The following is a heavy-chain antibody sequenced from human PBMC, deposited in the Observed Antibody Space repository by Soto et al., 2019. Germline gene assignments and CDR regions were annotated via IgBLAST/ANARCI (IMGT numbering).Heavy chain of an antibody. V-gene: IGHV1-69*08. D-gene: IGHD5-12*01. J-gene: IGHJ6*02. Sequence: QVQLVQSGAEVKKPGSSVKVSCKASGGTFSSYTISWVRQAPGQGLEWMGRIIPILGIANYAQKFQGRVTITADKSTNTAYMELSSLRAEDTAVYYCARDPALGIVATSALDVWGQGTTVTVSS. CDR3: ARDPALGIVATSALDV. CDR2: IIPILGIA. CDR1: GGTFSSYT.